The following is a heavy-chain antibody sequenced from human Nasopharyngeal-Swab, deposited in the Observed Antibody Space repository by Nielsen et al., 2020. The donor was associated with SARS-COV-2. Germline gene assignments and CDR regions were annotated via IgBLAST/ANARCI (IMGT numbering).Heavy chain of an antibody. D-gene: IGHD6-13*01. J-gene: IGHJ4*02. CDR2: ISYDGSNK. V-gene: IGHV3-30*03. Sequence: GESLKISCAASGFTFSSYSMHWVRQAPGKGLEWVAVISYDGSNKYYADSVKGRFTISRDNSKNTLYLQMNSLRAEDTAVYYCARGAAAAGYYFDYWGQGTLVTVSS. CDR1: GFTFSSYS. CDR3: ARGAAAAGYYFDY.